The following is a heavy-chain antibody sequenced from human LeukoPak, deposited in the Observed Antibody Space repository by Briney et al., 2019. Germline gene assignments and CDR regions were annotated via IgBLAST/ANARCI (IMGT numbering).Heavy chain of an antibody. D-gene: IGHD4-17*01. CDR2: IYYSGST. J-gene: IGHJ4*02. CDR1: GGSISSSSYY. CDR3: ARSSGGDTTFDY. V-gene: IGHV4-39*01. Sequence: SETLSLTCTVSGGSISSSSYYWGWIRQPPGKGLEWIVSIYYSGSTYYNPSLKSRVTISVDTSKNQFSLNLSSVTAADTAVYYCARSSGGDTTFDYWGQGTLVTVSS.